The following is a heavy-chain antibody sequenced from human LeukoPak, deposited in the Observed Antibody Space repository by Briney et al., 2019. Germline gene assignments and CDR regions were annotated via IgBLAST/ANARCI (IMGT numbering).Heavy chain of an antibody. Sequence: GGSLRLSCAASGFTFSSYWMSWVRQAPGKGLEWVANIKQDGSEKYYVDSVKGRFTISRDNAKNSLYLQMNSLRAEDTAVYYCARDGSAWSFDYWGQGTLVTASP. CDR1: GFTFSSYW. V-gene: IGHV3-7*01. CDR3: ARDGSAWSFDY. J-gene: IGHJ4*02. CDR2: IKQDGSEK. D-gene: IGHD6-19*01.